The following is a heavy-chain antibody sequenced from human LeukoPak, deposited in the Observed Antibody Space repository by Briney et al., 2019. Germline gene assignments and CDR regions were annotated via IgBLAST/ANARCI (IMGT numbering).Heavy chain of an antibody. D-gene: IGHD6-13*01. V-gene: IGHV1-8*02. CDR1: GYTFPNYA. Sequence: GASVKVSCKASGYTFPNYAIIWVRQATGQGLEWMGWMNPNTGNTGYAQKFQGRVTMTRSISMTTAYMELRSLRSDDTAVYYCARDWSSWYPGPLYFDYWGQGTLVAVSS. J-gene: IGHJ4*02. CDR3: ARDWSSWYPGPLYFDY. CDR2: MNPNTGNT.